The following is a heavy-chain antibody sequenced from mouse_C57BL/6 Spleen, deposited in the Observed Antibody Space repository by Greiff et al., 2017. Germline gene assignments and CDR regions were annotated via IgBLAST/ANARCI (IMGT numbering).Heavy chain of an antibody. CDR3: ARYYYGLYFDV. V-gene: IGHV1-52*01. CDR2: IDPSDSET. Sequence: VKLQQPGAELVRPGSSVKLSCKASGYTFTSYWMHWVKQRPIQGLEWIGNIDPSDSETHYNQKFKDKATLTVDKSSSTAYMQLSSLTSEDSAVYYCARYYYGLYFDVWGTGTTVTVSS. CDR1: GYTFTSYW. J-gene: IGHJ1*03. D-gene: IGHD1-1*01.